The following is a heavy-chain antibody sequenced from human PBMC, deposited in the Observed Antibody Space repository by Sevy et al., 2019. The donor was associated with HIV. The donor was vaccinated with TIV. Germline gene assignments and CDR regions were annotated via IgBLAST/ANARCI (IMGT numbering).Heavy chain of an antibody. J-gene: IGHJ4*02. CDR3: VRGKVGATIEDKSFDY. D-gene: IGHD1-26*01. Sequence: SETLSLTCAVYGGTFSGHYWSWIRQPPGKRLEWIGQINHSGGTNDNPSLKSRVTISADTSKNQFSLKLTSVTAADTAVYYCVRGKVGATIEDKSFDYWGRGTLVTVSA. CDR2: INHSGGT. V-gene: IGHV4-34*01. CDR1: GGTFSGHY.